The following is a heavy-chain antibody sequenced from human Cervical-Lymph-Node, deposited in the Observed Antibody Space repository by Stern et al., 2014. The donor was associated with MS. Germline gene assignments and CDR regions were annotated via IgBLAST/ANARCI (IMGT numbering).Heavy chain of an antibody. CDR2: ISHSGVT. V-gene: IGHV4-31*03. Sequence: QVQLVESGPGLVKPSQTLSLTCTVSGASIKTIGYFWSWVRQPPGQGLEWIGFISHSGVTFYNEPLKSRVTLSQDTSANQFSLRLTSVTAADTALYFCMRGDYWGRGILVAVSS. CDR3: MRGDY. CDR1: GASIKTIGYF. J-gene: IGHJ4*02.